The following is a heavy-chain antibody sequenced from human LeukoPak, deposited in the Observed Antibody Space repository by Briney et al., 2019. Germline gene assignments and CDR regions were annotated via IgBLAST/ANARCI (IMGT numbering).Heavy chain of an antibody. J-gene: IGHJ4*02. CDR2: ISGSGGST. V-gene: IGHV3-23*01. CDR3: ARGTLYYYDSSGLDY. D-gene: IGHD3-22*01. Sequence: GGSLRLSCAASGFTFSSYGMSWVRQAPGKGLEWVSAISGSGGSTYYADSVKGRFTISRDNSKNTLYLQMNSLRAEDTAVYYCARGTLYYYDSSGLDYWGQGTLVTVSS. CDR1: GFTFSSYG.